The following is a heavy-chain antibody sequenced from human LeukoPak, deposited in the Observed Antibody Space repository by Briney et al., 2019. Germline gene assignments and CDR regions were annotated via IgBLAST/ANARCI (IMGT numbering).Heavy chain of an antibody. J-gene: IGHJ4*02. V-gene: IGHV1-18*01. CDR3: ARAAWVRGFMALYFDY. D-gene: IGHD3-10*01. Sequence: ASVKVSCKASGYTFTSYGISWVRQAPGQGLEWMGWISAYNGNTSYAQKLQGRVTMTTDTSTSTAYMELRSLRSDDTAVYYCARAAWVRGFMALYFDYGGKGTLVPVSS. CDR1: GYTFTSYG. CDR2: ISAYNGNT.